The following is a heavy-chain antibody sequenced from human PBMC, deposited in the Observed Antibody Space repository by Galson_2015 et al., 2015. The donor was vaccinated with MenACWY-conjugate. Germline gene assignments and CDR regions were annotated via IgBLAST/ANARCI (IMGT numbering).Heavy chain of an antibody. Sequence: SLRLSCAASGFPFSTYWMTWVRQAPGQGLEWVANIKYDGSEQFYGDSVRGRFTISRDNAENSLFLQMNSLRPEDTAVYFCVRPIKSCPAGPSPDSRGPGTVVTVSS. CDR3: VRPIKSCPAGPSPDS. CDR1: GFPFSTYW. CDR2: IKYDGSEQ. V-gene: IGHV3-7*01. J-gene: IGHJ5*01.